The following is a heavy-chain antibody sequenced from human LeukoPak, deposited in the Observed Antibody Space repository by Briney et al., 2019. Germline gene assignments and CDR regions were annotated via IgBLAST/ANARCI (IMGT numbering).Heavy chain of an antibody. D-gene: IGHD2-2*01. CDR2: ISISGATI. CDR3: ARFLASWDRYYMDV. V-gene: IGHV3-11*04. CDR1: GFAFTDYY. J-gene: IGHJ6*03. Sequence: GGSLRLSCAASGFAFTDYYMSWIRQAPGKGLDWVSYISISGATINYADSVKGRFTISRDNANNSVFLQMNSLRAEDTAVYYCARFLASWDRYYMDVWGKGTTVSVSS.